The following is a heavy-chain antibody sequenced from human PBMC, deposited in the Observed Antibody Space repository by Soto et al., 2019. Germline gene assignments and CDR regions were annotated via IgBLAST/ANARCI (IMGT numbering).Heavy chain of an antibody. D-gene: IGHD3-3*01. V-gene: IGHV4-34*01. CDR3: ARLGRVTIFGVVIPDAFDI. J-gene: IGHJ3*02. CDR1: GGSFSGYY. Sequence: TSETLSLTCAVSGGSFSGYYWSWIRQPPGKGLEWIGETNHSGSTNYNPSLKSRVTISVDTSKNQFSLKLSSVTAADTAVYYCARLGRVTIFGVVIPDAFDIWGQGTMVTVSS. CDR2: TNHSGST.